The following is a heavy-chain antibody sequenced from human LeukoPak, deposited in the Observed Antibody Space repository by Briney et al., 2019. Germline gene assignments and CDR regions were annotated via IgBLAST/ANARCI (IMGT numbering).Heavy chain of an antibody. D-gene: IGHD6-19*01. CDR3: ARHELPVAVTGTGYFDY. CDR2: IYYSGST. CDR1: VGSISSYY. J-gene: IGHJ4*02. V-gene: IGHV4-59*08. Sequence: PSETLSLTCTVSVGSISSYYWSWIRQPPGKGLEWIGYIYYSGSTIYNPSLKSRVTISVDTSKNQFSLKLSSVTAADTAVYYCARHELPVAVTGTGYFDYWGQGTLVTVSS.